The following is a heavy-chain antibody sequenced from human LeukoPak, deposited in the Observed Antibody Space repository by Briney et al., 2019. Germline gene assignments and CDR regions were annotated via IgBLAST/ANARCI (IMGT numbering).Heavy chain of an antibody. V-gene: IGHV3-21*01. CDR3: ARDQSRTIAGMDV. J-gene: IGHJ4*02. D-gene: IGHD2-21*01. CDR2: ISSSSSYI. CDR1: GFTFSSYS. Sequence: PGGSLRLSCAASGFTFSSYSMNWVRQAPGKGLEWVSSISSSSSYIYYADSVKGRFTISRDNAKNSLYLQMNSLRAEDTAVYYCARDQSRTIAGMDVWGQGTLVTVSS.